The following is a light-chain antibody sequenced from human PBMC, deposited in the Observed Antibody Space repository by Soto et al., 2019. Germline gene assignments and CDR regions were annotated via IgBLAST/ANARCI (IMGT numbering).Light chain of an antibody. CDR2: DAS. CDR3: HHYGNSPQT. J-gene: IGKJ1*01. Sequence: VLTQSPATLSLSPGERATLSCRASQSVSSYLAWYQQKPGQAPRLLIYDASNRATGIPARFSGSGSGTDFTLTISRLEPEDFAVYYCHHYGNSPQTFGQGTKVDIK. CDR1: QSVSSY. V-gene: IGKV3-11*01.